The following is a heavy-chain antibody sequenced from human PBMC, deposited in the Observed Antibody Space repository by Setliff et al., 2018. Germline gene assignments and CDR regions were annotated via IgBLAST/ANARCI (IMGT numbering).Heavy chain of an antibody. CDR2: INPNRDDT. V-gene: IGHV1-2*02. CDR3: ARDGSAFFYQN. CDR1: GYTFTDSF. D-gene: IGHD1-26*01. J-gene: IGHJ4*02. Sequence: ASVKVSCKASGYTFTDSFIHWVRQAPGQGFEWLGWINPNRDDTKYAQKFQHRILMAKXXXLNTVYXXXSSLRSDDTATYYCARDGSAFFYQNWGQGSLVTVSS.